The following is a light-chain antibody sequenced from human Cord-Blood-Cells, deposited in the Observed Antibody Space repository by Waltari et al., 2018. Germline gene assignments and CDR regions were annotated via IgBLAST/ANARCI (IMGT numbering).Light chain of an antibody. CDR2: WAS. Sequence: DIVMTQSPDSLAVSLGERATINCKSSQSVLYSSNNMNYLAWYQQKPGQPPRLLIYWASTRESGVPDRFSGSGSGTDFTLTISSLQAEDVAVYYCHQYYSTPFTFGPGTKVDIK. J-gene: IGKJ3*01. V-gene: IGKV4-1*01. CDR1: QSVLYSSNNMNY. CDR3: HQYYSTPFT.